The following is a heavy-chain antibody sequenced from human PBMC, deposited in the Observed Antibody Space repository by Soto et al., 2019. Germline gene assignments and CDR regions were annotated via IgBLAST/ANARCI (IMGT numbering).Heavy chain of an antibody. V-gene: IGHV4-30-4*02. Sequence: SDTLSLTCTVSGGSISSGDYYWSWIRQPPGKGLEWIGYIYYSENTYYNPSLKSRVTILLDTSKNQFSLNLSSVTAADTAVYYCARVRIDHHESSGYYLFDYWGQGTLVTVSS. D-gene: IGHD3-22*01. J-gene: IGHJ4*02. CDR2: IYYSENT. CDR1: GGSISSGDYY. CDR3: ARVRIDHHESSGYYLFDY.